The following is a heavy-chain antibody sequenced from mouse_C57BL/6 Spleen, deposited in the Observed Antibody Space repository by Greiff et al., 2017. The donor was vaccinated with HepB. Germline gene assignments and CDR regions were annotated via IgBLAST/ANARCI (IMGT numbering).Heavy chain of an antibody. J-gene: IGHJ4*01. Sequence: EVKVEESGGGLVQPGGSLSLSCAASGFTFTDYYMSWVRQPPGKALEWLGFIRNKANGYTTEYSASVKGRFTISRDNSQSILYLQMNALRAEDSATYYCARYTPYGSSYAMDYWGQGTSVTVSS. V-gene: IGHV7-3*01. D-gene: IGHD1-1*01. CDR2: IRNKANGYTT. CDR1: GFTFTDYY. CDR3: ARYTPYGSSYAMDY.